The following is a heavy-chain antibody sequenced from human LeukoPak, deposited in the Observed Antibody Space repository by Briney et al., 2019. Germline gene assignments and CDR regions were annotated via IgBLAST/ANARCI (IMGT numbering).Heavy chain of an antibody. CDR1: GGTFSSYA. Sequence: ASVTVSCKASGGTFSSYAIRWVRQAPGQGLEWMGRIIPILGIANYAQKFQGRVTITADKSTSTAYMELSSLRSEDTAVYYCARERVPDYYDSSGYYDMVTFPNDYWGQGTLVTVSS. D-gene: IGHD3-22*01. J-gene: IGHJ4*02. CDR3: ARERVPDYYDSSGYYDMVTFPNDY. V-gene: IGHV1-69*04. CDR2: IIPILGIA.